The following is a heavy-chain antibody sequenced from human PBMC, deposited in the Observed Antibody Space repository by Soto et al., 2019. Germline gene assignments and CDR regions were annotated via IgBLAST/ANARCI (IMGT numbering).Heavy chain of an antibody. J-gene: IGHJ4*02. V-gene: IGHV1-18*01. CDR1: GYTFTSYG. Sequence: GASVKVSCKASGYTFTSYGISRVRQAPGQGLEWMGWISAYNGNTNYAQKLQGRVTMTTDTSTSTAYMELSSLRSDDTAVYYCARTDQYYDILTGYYSPALDYWGQGTLVTVSS. CDR2: ISAYNGNT. D-gene: IGHD3-9*01. CDR3: ARTDQYYDILTGYYSPALDY.